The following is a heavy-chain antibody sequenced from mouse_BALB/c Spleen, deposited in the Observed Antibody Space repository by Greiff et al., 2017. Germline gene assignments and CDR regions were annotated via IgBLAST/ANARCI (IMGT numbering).Heavy chain of an antibody. V-gene: IGHV1-80*01. Sequence: VQGVESGAELVRPGSSVKISCKASGYAFSSYWMNWVKPRPGQGLEWIGQIYPGDGDTNYNGKFKGKATLTADKSSSTAYMQLSSLTSEDSAVYFCARTYGSSFYWYFDVWGAGTTVTVSS. CDR2: IYPGDGDT. CDR1: GYAFSSYW. J-gene: IGHJ1*01. D-gene: IGHD1-1*01. CDR3: ARTYGSSFYWYFDV.